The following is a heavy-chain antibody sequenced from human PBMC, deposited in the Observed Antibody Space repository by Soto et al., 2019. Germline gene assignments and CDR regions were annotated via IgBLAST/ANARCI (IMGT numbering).Heavy chain of an antibody. D-gene: IGHD3-16*01. CDR1: GLTVSHNY. CDR2: LYTEGTT. Sequence: GGSLRLSCVASGLTVSHNYMAWVRQAPEMGLEWVSILYTEGTTYYADSVKGRFTTSRDSSKNTLFLQMDSLRAEDTAVYYCVRPRPSGENYGMDVWGQGTTATVSS. V-gene: IGHV3-53*01. J-gene: IGHJ6*02. CDR3: VRPRPSGENYGMDV.